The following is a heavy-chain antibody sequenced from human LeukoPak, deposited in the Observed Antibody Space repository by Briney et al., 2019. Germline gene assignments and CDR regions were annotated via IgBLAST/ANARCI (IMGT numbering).Heavy chain of an antibody. V-gene: IGHV4-31*03. D-gene: IGHD5-24*01. CDR3: ARRGRWLQFFDY. CDR1: GGSISSGGYY. CDR2: IYYSGST. Sequence: PSETLSLTCTVSGGSISSGGYYWSWIRQHPGKGLEWIGYIYYSGSTYYNPSLKSRVTISVDTSKNQFSLKLSSVTAADTAVYYCARRGRWLQFFDYWGRGALVTVSS. J-gene: IGHJ4*02.